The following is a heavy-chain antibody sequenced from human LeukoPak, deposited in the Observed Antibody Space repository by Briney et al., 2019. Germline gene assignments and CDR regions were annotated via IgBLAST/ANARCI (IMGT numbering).Heavy chain of an antibody. CDR3: ARDPSGYDSSGPAVEERHYFDY. CDR2: INHSGST. V-gene: IGHV4-34*01. Sequence: PETLSLTCAVYGGSFSGYYWSWIRQPPGKGLEWIGEINHSGSTNYNPSLKSRVTISVDTSKNQFSLKLSSVTAADTAVYYCARDPSGYDSSGPAVEERHYFDYWGQGTLVTVSS. D-gene: IGHD3-22*01. CDR1: GGSFSGYY. J-gene: IGHJ4*02.